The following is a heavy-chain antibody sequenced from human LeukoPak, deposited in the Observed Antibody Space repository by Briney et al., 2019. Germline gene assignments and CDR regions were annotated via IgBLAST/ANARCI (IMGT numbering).Heavy chain of an antibody. CDR2: INPSGGSA. D-gene: IGHD6-13*01. J-gene: IGHJ4*02. Sequence: ASEKVSCKASGYTFTSYYMHWVRQAPGQGLEWMGIINPSGGSASYAQEFQGRVTMTRDTSTSTVYMELSSLKSEDTAVYYCASGQLRIAAAGTQGLPTHWGQGTLVTVSS. CDR3: ASGQLRIAAAGTQGLPTH. CDR1: GYTFTSYY. V-gene: IGHV1-46*01.